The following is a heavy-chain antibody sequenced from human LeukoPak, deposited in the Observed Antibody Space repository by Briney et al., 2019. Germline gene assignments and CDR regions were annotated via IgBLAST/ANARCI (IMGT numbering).Heavy chain of an antibody. J-gene: IGHJ6*01. CDR1: GFIFSSNS. V-gene: IGHV3-74*03. Sequence: GGSLRLSCAASGFIFSSNSMHWVRQAPGKGPVWVSAINSDGSITTYADAVKGRFTFSRDNAENTLYLQMNSLRADDTAAYYCTRAYHYGMDVWGQGTTVTVSS. CDR2: INSDGSIT. CDR3: TRAYHYGMDV.